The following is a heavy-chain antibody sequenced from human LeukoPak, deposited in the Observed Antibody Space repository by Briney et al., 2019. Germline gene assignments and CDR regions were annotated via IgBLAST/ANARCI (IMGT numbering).Heavy chain of an antibody. Sequence: ASVKVSCKVSGYTLTELSMHWVRQAPGKGLEWMGGFDPEDGETIYAQKFQGRVTMTEDTSTDTAYMELSSLRSEDTAVYYCATQGYSSVAKHYFDYWAREPWSPSPQ. D-gene: IGHD6-19*01. V-gene: IGHV1-24*01. J-gene: IGHJ4*02. CDR2: FDPEDGET. CDR1: GYTLTELS. CDR3: ATQGYSSVAKHYFDY.